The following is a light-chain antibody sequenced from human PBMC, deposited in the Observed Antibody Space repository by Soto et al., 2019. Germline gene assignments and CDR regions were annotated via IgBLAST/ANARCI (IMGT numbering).Light chain of an antibody. Sequence: DIQMTQSPSTLSPSVGDRVTITCRASQSISSWLAWYQQKPGKAPKLLIYKASSLESGVPSRFSGSGSGTEFTLTISSLQPDDFATYYCQQYNSYSETFGRGTKVEIK. J-gene: IGKJ1*01. V-gene: IGKV1-5*03. CDR3: QQYNSYSET. CDR1: QSISSW. CDR2: KAS.